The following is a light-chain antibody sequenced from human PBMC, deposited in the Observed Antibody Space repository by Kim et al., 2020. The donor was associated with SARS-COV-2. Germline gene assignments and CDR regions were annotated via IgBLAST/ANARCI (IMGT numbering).Light chain of an antibody. CDR1: QGIITW. V-gene: IGKV1-12*01. J-gene: IGKJ3*01. CDR3: QQSYSLPPT. Sequence: ASVGDRVTITCRASQGIITWLAWYRVKPGKAPELLIYTASDLHTGVPSRFTGGGSGTHFALTIDSLQPADFATYYCQQSYSLPPTFGPGTKVDIK. CDR2: TAS.